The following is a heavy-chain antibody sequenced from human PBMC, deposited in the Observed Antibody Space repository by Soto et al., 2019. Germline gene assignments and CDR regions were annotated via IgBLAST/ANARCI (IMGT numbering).Heavy chain of an antibody. CDR3: ARFNDYVGNAHFDY. Sequence: QVQLVQSGAEVKKPGASVKVSCKTSGYTFTSYGFSWVRQAPGQGLEWMGWISIYNGNINYARKFQGRVTMTTDTSTSTAYMELRSLTSDDTAVYFCARFNDYVGNAHFDYWGQGTLVTVSS. D-gene: IGHD3-16*01. V-gene: IGHV1-18*04. J-gene: IGHJ4*02. CDR2: ISIYNGNI. CDR1: GYTFTSYG.